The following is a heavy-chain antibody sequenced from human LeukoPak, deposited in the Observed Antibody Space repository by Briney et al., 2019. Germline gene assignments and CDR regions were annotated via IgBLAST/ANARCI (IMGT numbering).Heavy chain of an antibody. CDR2: IYNSGNT. D-gene: IGHD1-26*01. V-gene: IGHV3-66*01. J-gene: IGHJ4*02. Sequence: GVLRLSCAASGFTVNTNYMSWVRQAPGKGLEWVSVIYNSGNTYYADSVKGRFTISRDISKNTLYLQMNSLRGEDTAVYYCASRRGSNRPFDYWGQGTLVTVSS. CDR3: ASRRGSNRPFDY. CDR1: GFTVNTNY.